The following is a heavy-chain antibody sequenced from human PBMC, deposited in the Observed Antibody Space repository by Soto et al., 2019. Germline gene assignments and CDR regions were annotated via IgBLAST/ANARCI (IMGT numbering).Heavy chain of an antibody. D-gene: IGHD2-15*01. CDR2: IKSKTNGGTT. CDR1: GFTFNNAW. V-gene: IGHV3-15*01. J-gene: IGHJ4*02. Sequence: QLVESGGGLVKPGGSLRLSCAASGFTFNNAWMSWVRQAPGKGLEWVGRIKSKTNGGTTDYAAPVRGRFTISRDDSKNTLYLQMNSLKTEDTAMYFCATSCSGGSCYSGHFDYWGQGTLVTVSS. CDR3: ATSCSGGSCYSGHFDY.